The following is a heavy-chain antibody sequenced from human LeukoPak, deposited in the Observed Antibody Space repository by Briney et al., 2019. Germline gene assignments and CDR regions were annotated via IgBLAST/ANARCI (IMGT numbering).Heavy chain of an antibody. V-gene: IGHV3-53*01. D-gene: IGHD2-21*02. CDR3: ATRRIVVVTATPPYWYGMDV. CDR2: IYSGGST. J-gene: IGHJ6*02. CDR1: GFTVSSNY. Sequence: GGSLRLSCAASGFTVSSNYMSWVRQAPGKGLEWVSVIYSGGSTYYADSVKGRFTISRDNSKNTLYLQMDSLRAEDTAVYYCATRRIVVVTATPPYWYGMDVWGQGTTVTVSS.